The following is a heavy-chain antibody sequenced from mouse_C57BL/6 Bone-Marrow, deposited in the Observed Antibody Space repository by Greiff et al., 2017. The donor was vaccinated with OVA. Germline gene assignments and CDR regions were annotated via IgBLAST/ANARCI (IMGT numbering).Heavy chain of an antibody. CDR2: ISNGGGST. Sequence: EVQLVQSGGGLVQPGGSLKLSCAASGFTFSDYYMYWVRQTPEQRLEWVAYISNGGGSTYYPDTVKGRFTISRDNAKNTLYLQISRLTSEDTAMYYCARQVSYYSNYDYYAMDYWGQGTSVTVSS. D-gene: IGHD2-5*01. CDR3: ARQVSYYSNYDYYAMDY. V-gene: IGHV5-12*01. J-gene: IGHJ4*01. CDR1: GFTFSDYY.